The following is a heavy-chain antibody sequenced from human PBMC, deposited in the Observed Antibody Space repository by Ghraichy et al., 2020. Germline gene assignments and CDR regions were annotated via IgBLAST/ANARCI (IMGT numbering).Heavy chain of an antibody. J-gene: IGHJ6*03. CDR2: INHSGST. D-gene: IGHD2-2*01. Sequence: SQTLSLTCAAYGWSFSGYYWSWIRQPPGKGLEWIWEINHSGSTNYNPSLKSRVTISVDTSKNQFSLKLSSVTAADTAVYYCARGRGYCSSNSCYYYYYYYMAGWGKGTTVTVSS. CDR1: GWSFSGYY. V-gene: IGHV4-34*01. CDR3: ARGRGYCSSNSCYYYYYYYMAG.